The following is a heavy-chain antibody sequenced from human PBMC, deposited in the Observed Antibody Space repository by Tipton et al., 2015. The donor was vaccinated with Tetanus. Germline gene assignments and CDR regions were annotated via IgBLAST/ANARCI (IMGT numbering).Heavy chain of an antibody. V-gene: IGHV3-53*01. CDR1: GFTVSGNY. CDR2: INTGATT. Sequence: SLRLSCAASGFTVSGNYMSWVRQAPGKGLEWVSLINTGATTYYADSVKGRFTISRDNSKSTLYLQMNSLRAEDTAVYYCARGLPFDYWGQGTLVTVSS. CDR3: ARGLPFDY. J-gene: IGHJ4*02.